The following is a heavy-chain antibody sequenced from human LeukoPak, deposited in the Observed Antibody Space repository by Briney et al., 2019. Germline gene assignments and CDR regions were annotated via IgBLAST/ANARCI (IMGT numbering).Heavy chain of an antibody. J-gene: IGHJ5*02. D-gene: IGHD2-2*01. CDR1: GGSISSGSYY. Sequence: NPSQTLSLTCTVSGGSISSGSYYWSWIRQPAGKGLEWIGKINHSGSTNYNPSLKSRVTISVDTSKNQFSLKLSSVTAADTAVYYCARHPTIYCSSTSCRLNWFDPWGQGTLVTVSS. CDR2: INHSGST. CDR3: ARHPTIYCSSTSCRLNWFDP. V-gene: IGHV4-61*09.